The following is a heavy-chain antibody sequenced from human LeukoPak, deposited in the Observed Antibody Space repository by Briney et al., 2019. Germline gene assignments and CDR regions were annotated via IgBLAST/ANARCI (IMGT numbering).Heavy chain of an antibody. D-gene: IGHD3-22*01. CDR2: IYTSGST. CDR1: GGSISSGSYY. J-gene: IGHJ3*02. V-gene: IGHV4-61*02. Sequence: SQTLSLTCTVSGGSISSGSYYWSWIRQPAGKGLEWIGRIYTSGSTNYNPSLKSRVTISVDTSKNQFSLKLSSVTAADTAVYYCARESGGAYYYDSSGYFYDAFDIWGQGTMVTVPS. CDR3: ARESGGAYYYDSSGYFYDAFDI.